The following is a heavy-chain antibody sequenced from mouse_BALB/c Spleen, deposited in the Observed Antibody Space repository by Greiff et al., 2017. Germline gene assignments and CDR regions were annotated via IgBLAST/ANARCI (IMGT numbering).Heavy chain of an antibody. J-gene: IGHJ2*01. D-gene: IGHD1-1*01. Sequence: EVQLQQSGGGLVKPGGSLKLSCAASGFTFSSYAMSWVRQTPEKRLEWVASISSGGSTYYPDSVKGRFTISRDNARNILYLQMSSLRSEDTAMYYCARGPLITTVVATNYFDYWGQGTTLTVSS. CDR2: ISSGGST. CDR3: ARGPLITTVVATNYFDY. V-gene: IGHV5-6-5*01. CDR1: GFTFSSYA.